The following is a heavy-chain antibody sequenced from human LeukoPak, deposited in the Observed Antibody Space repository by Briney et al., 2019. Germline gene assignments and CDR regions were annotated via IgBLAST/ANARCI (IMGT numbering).Heavy chain of an antibody. CDR3: AKDIGYGGNSVSFDY. V-gene: IGHV3-33*03. CDR1: GFTFSSYG. Sequence: GGSLRLSCAASGFTFSSYGMHWVRQAPGKGLEWVAVIWYDGSNKYYADSVKGRFTISRDNAKNSLYLQMNSLRADDTALYYCAKDIGYGGNSVSFDYWGQGTLVTVSS. D-gene: IGHD4-23*01. J-gene: IGHJ4*02. CDR2: IWYDGSNK.